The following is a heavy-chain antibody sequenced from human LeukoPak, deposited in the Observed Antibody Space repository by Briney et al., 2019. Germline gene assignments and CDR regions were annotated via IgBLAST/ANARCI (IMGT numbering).Heavy chain of an antibody. Sequence: GGSLRLSCAASGFTVSSNYMSWVRQAPRKGLEWVSVIYSGGSTYYADSVKGRFTISRDNSKNTLYLQMNSLRAEDTAVYYCARGAAGAIPFDYWGQGTLVTVSS. V-gene: IGHV3-53*01. D-gene: IGHD1-26*01. CDR1: GFTVSSNY. CDR3: ARGAAGAIPFDY. CDR2: IYSGGST. J-gene: IGHJ4*02.